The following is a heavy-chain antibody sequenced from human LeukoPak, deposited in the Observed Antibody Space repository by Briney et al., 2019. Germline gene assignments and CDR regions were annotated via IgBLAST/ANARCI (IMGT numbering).Heavy chain of an antibody. D-gene: IGHD4-17*01. CDR2: MNPNSGNT. J-gene: IGHJ4*02. CDR3: ARWDLYDYGDYADY. CDR1: GYTFTSYG. Sequence: ASVKVSCKASGYTFTSYGISWVRQAPGQGLEWMGWMNPNSGNTGYAQKFQGRVTMTRNTSISTAYMELSSLRSEDTAVYYCARWDLYDYGDYADYWGQGTLVTVSS. V-gene: IGHV1-8*02.